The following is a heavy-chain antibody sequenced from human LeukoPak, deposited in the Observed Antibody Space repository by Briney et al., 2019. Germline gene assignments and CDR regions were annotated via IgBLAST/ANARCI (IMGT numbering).Heavy chain of an antibody. CDR1: GFTVSSNY. CDR3: ARDGIGVRGVIIMGYYYMDV. D-gene: IGHD3-10*01. V-gene: IGHV3-66*01. Sequence: GGSLRLSCAASGFTVSSNYMTWVRQAPGKGLEWVSVIYSGGSTYYADSVKGRFTISRDNSKNTLYLQMNSLRAEDTAVYYCARDGIGVRGVIIMGYYYMDVWGKGTTVTVSS. CDR2: IYSGGST. J-gene: IGHJ6*03.